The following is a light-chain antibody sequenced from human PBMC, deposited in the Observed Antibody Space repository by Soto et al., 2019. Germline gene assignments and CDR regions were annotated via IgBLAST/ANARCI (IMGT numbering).Light chain of an antibody. CDR2: DTT. V-gene: IGLV7-46*01. Sequence: QAVVTQEPSLTVSPGGTVTLTCGSSAGAVTNGHYPSWFQQKPSQAPRTLIYDTTNRHSWTPARFSGSLLGGKAALTLSGAQPEDEAEYYCLLSYNGPYVFGTGTKVTVL. J-gene: IGLJ1*01. CDR3: LLSYNGPYV. CDR1: AGAVTNGHY.